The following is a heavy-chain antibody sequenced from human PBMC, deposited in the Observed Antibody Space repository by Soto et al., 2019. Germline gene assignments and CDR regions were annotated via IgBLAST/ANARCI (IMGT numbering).Heavy chain of an antibody. Sequence: GASVKVSCKASGYTFTSYGISWVRQAPGQGLEWMGWISAYNGNTNYAQKLQGRVTMTTDTSTSTAYMELRSLRSDDTAVYYCARASITIFGVVIILNWFDPWGQGTLVTVSS. CDR2: ISAYNGNT. D-gene: IGHD3-3*01. CDR1: GYTFTSYG. V-gene: IGHV1-18*01. J-gene: IGHJ5*02. CDR3: ARASITIFGVVIILNWFDP.